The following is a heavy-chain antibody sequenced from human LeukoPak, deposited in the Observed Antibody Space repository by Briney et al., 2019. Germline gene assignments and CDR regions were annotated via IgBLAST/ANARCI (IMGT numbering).Heavy chain of an antibody. J-gene: IGHJ4*02. CDR2: ISSSSSYI. CDR3: ARDLWKMATIDY. Sequence: GGSLRLSCAASGFTFSSYSMNWVRQAPGKGLEWVSSISSSSSYIYYADSVKGQFTISRDNSKNTLYLQMNSLRAEDAAVYYCARDLWKMATIDYWGQGTLVTVSS. V-gene: IGHV3-21*01. CDR1: GFTFSSYS. D-gene: IGHD5-24*01.